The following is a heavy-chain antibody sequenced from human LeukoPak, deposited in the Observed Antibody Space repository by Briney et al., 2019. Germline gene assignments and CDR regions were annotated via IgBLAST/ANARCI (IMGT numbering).Heavy chain of an antibody. CDR2: INTRSGGT. CDR3: ARSRLLEWFPYSLNYYYMNV. V-gene: IGHV1-2*02. CDR1: GYTFTDLD. J-gene: IGHJ6*03. Sequence: GAPVKVSCKASGYTFTDLDIHWVRQAPGQGLEWMGWINTRSGGTRYAQNFQGRVSMTRDTSISTAYMELSRLRSDNTAVYYCARSRLLEWFPYSLNYYYMNVWGKGTTVTVSS. D-gene: IGHD3-3*01.